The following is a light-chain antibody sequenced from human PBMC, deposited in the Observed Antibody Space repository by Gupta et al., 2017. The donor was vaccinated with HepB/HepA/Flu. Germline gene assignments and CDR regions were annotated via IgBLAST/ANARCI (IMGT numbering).Light chain of an antibody. V-gene: IGKV2-28*01. CDR1: QSLLHSNGYNY. CDR3: MQALQTLLT. CDR2: LGS. J-gene: IGKJ5*01. Sequence: DSVMTQSPLSLPVTPGEPASISCRSSQSLLHSNGYNYLDWYLQKPGQSPQLLIYLGSNRASGVPDRFSGSGSGTDFTLKISRGEAEDVGVYYCMQALQTLLTFGEGTRLEIK.